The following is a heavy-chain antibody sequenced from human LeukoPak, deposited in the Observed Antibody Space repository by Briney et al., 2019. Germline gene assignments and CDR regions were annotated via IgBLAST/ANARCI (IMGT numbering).Heavy chain of an antibody. CDR1: GGSISSGSYY. CDR3: ARDQAWTLARNWFDP. V-gene: IGHV4-61*02. Sequence: SETLSLTCTVSGGSISSGSYYWSWTRQPAGKGLEWIGRIYTSGSTNYNPSLKSRVTISVDTSKNQFSLKLSSVTAADTAVYYCARDQAWTLARNWFDPWGQGTLVTVSS. CDR2: IYTSGST. D-gene: IGHD1-1*01. J-gene: IGHJ5*02.